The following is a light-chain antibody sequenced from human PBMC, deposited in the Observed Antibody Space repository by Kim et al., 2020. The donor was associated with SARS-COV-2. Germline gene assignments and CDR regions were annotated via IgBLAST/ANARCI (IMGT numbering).Light chain of an antibody. CDR1: QSVSSN. Sequence: VSPGERATLSCRASQSVSSNLAWYQQKPGQVPRLLIYGASTRATGIPARFSGSGSGTEFTLTISSLQSEDFAVYYCQQYNNWPQTFGQGTKVDIK. CDR3: QQYNNWPQT. CDR2: GAS. J-gene: IGKJ1*01. V-gene: IGKV3-15*01.